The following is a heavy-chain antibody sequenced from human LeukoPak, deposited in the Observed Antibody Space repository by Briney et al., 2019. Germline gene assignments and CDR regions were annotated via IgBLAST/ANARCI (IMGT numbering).Heavy chain of an antibody. CDR2: IYYSGST. CDR1: GGSISSSSYY. CDR3: ARSKYGYYDSSGYLAY. J-gene: IGHJ4*02. Sequence: SETLSLTCTVSGGSISSSSYYWGWIRQPPWKGLEWIGSIYYSGSTYYNPSLKSRVTISVDTSKNQFSLKLSSVTAADTAVYYCARSKYGYYDSSGYLAYWRQGTLVTVSS. V-gene: IGHV4-39*01. D-gene: IGHD3-22*01.